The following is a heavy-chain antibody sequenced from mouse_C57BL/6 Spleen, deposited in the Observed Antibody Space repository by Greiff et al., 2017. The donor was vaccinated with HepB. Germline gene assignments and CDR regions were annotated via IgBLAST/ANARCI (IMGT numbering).Heavy chain of an antibody. J-gene: IGHJ4*01. D-gene: IGHD3-2*02. Sequence: DVQLQESGAELVRPGASVKLSCTASGFNIKDDYMHWVKQRPEQGLEWIGWIDPENGDTEYASKFQGKATITADTSSNTAYLQLSSLTSEDTAVYYCTKDSSGYRAMDYWGQGTSVTVSS. CDR2: IDPENGDT. CDR3: TKDSSGYRAMDY. V-gene: IGHV14-4*01. CDR1: GFNIKDDY.